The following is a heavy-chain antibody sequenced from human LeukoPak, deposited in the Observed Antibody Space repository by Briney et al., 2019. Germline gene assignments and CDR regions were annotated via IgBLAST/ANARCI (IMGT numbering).Heavy chain of an antibody. V-gene: IGHV1-8*01. CDR2: MNPNSGNT. CDR1: GYTFTSYD. J-gene: IGHJ5*02. CDR3: ARGGYYDSSGYPNWFNP. Sequence: ASVKVSCKASGYTFTSYDINWVRQATGQGLEWMGWMNPNSGNTGYAQKFQGRVTMTRNTSICTAYMELSSLRSEDTAVYYCARGGYYDSSGYPNWFNPWGQGTLVTVSS. D-gene: IGHD3-22*01.